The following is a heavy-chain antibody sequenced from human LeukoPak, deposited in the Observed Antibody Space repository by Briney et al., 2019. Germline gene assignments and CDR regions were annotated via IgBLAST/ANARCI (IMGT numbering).Heavy chain of an antibody. J-gene: IGHJ4*02. D-gene: IGHD1-26*01. Sequence: PGGSLRLSSAASGFTFTCCWMSWVRQTPGKGLEWVASIKQDGREKFYADSVKGRFTISRDNAQNSLYLQVNSLRAEDTAVYYCARVPGNARYFDSWGQGVLVTVSS. CDR1: GFTFTCCW. V-gene: IGHV3-7*01. CDR2: IKQDGREK. CDR3: ARVPGNARYFDS.